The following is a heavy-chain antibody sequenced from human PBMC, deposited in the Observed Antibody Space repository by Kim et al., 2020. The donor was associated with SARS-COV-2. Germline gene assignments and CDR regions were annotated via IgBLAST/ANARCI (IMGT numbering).Heavy chain of an antibody. CDR2: IKHTGSEK. CDR3: ARLYSGTYYHFDY. D-gene: IGHD1-26*01. J-gene: IGHJ4*02. Sequence: GGSLRLSCAASGFTFSNYWMTWVRQAPGKGLEWVASIKHTGSEKYYVDSVKGRCTISRDNAKNSLYLQMNSLRAEDTAVYYCARLYSGTYYHFDYWGQGT. V-gene: IGHV3-7*03. CDR1: GFTFSNYW.